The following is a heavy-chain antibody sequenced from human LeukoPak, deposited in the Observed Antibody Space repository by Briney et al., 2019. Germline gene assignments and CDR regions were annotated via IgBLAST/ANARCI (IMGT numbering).Heavy chain of an antibody. V-gene: IGHV3-30*04. D-gene: IGHD6-13*01. CDR3: ARAQGIAAASDY. J-gene: IGHJ4*02. Sequence: PVGSLRLSCAASGFTFRSYDMHSVRQAPGKGLEWVAVISYDGSNKYYADSVKGRFTISRDNSKTTLYLQMNSLRIEDTAVYYCARAQGIAAASDYWGQGTLVTVSS. CDR1: GFTFRSYD. CDR2: ISYDGSNK.